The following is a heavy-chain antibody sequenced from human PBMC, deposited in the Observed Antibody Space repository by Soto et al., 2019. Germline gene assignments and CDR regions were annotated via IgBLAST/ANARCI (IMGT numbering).Heavy chain of an antibody. CDR2: ISGSGGST. Sequence: EVQLLESGGGLVQPGGSLRLSCAASGFTFSSYAMSWVRLAPGKGLEWVSAISGSGGSTYYADSVKGRFTISRDNSKNSLYLQMNSLGAEETAVYYCANEKGVVVVAARARTGDAFDIWGQWTMVTVSS. CDR1: GFTFSSYA. V-gene: IGHV3-23*01. D-gene: IGHD2-15*01. J-gene: IGHJ3*02. CDR3: ANEKGVVVVAARARTGDAFDI.